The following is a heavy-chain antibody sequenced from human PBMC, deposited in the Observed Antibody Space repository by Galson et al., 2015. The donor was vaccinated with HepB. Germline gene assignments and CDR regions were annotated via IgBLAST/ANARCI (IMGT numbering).Heavy chain of an antibody. CDR2: IIPIFGTT. CDR3: ARAHGGPQPLDAFDI. CDR1: GGTFSSYA. Sequence: SVKVSCKASGGTFSSYAITWVRQAPGQGLEWMGGIIPIFGTTNYAQKFQGRVTITADESTSTAYMELSSLRSEDTAVYYCARAHGGPQPLDAFDIWGQGTMVTVSS. D-gene: IGHD2-2*01. V-gene: IGHV1-69*13. J-gene: IGHJ3*02.